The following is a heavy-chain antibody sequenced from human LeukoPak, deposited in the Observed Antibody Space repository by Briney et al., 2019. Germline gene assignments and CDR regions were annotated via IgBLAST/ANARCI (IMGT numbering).Heavy chain of an antibody. CDR1: GFTFSRYG. V-gene: IGHV3-30*02. CDR3: ATHYYASGNYYNPIFY. CDR2: IRYDESDK. J-gene: IGHJ4*02. Sequence: GGSLRLSCAASGFTFSRYGMHWVRQAPGKGREWVAFIRYDESDKKYKDSVKGRFTVSKDNSKNTLSLQMHSLRVEDTAVYYCATHYYASGNYYNPIFYWGQGALVTVSS. D-gene: IGHD3-10*01.